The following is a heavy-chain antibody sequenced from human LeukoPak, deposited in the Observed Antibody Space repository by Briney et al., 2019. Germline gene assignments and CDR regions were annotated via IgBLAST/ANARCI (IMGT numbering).Heavy chain of an antibody. V-gene: IGHV3-23*01. Sequence: GGSLRLSCAASGFTFSSYAMSWVRQAPGKGLEWVSAISGSGGSTYYADSVKGRFTISRDNSKNTLYLQMNSLRAEDTAIYYCAKEYYDSSGYYFGAYFDYWGQGTLVTVSS. D-gene: IGHD3-22*01. CDR1: GFTFSSYA. J-gene: IGHJ4*02. CDR2: ISGSGGST. CDR3: AKEYYDSSGYYFGAYFDY.